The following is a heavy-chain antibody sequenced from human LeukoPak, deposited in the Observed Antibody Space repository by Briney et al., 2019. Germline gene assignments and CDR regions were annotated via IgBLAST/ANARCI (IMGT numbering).Heavy chain of an antibody. V-gene: IGHV3-30-3*01. Sequence: GGSLRLSCEASGFTFSSYAMHWVRQAPGKGLEWVELISYDESYRYYADSVKGRFTISRDNSKNTLYLQMNSLRADDTAVYYCARVQWELLYPDYWGQGTLVTVSS. CDR1: GFTFSSYA. CDR2: ISYDESYR. J-gene: IGHJ4*02. D-gene: IGHD1-26*01. CDR3: ARVQWELLYPDY.